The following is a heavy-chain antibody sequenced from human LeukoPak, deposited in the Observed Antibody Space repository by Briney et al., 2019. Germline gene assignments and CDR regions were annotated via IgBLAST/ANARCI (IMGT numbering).Heavy chain of an antibody. Sequence: QPGGSLRLSCAVSGLTFSSFTMSWVRQAPGKGLEWVSAISGSAGSTYYADSVKGRFTISRDNSKNTLYLQMGSLRAEDMGVYYCAKGVGFSTGWYYFEYWGQGTLVTVSS. CDR3: AKGVGFSTGWYYFEY. D-gene: IGHD6-19*01. CDR2: ISGSAGST. J-gene: IGHJ4*02. CDR1: GLTFSSFT. V-gene: IGHV3-23*01.